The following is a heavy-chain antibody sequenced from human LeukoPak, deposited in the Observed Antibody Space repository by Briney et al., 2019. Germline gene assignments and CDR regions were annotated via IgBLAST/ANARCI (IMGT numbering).Heavy chain of an antibody. D-gene: IGHD6-19*01. V-gene: IGHV4-39*01. CDR3: ARRGRYSSGWYFDD. J-gene: IGHJ4*02. CDR2: IYYSGST. Sequence: SETLSLTCTVSGGSISSSDYSWGWIRQPPGKGLEWIGNIYYSGSTYYSPSLKSRVTISVDTSKNQFSLKLSSVTAADTAVYYCARRGRYSSGWYFDDWGQGTLVTVSS. CDR1: GGSISSSDYS.